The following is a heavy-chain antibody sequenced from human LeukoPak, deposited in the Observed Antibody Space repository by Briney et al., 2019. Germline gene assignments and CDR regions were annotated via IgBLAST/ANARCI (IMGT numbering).Heavy chain of an antibody. CDR2: ITTDGNSK. CDR3: GRVWGDCRIPPCYLEFAP. D-gene: IGHD2-15*01. Sequence: GRSLRLSCAASGFTFSTYGMHWVRQAPGKGLEWVALITTDGNSKYYGDSVKGRFTISRDNSKNTLFLQMNSLTTEDTVVYYPGRVWGDCRIPPCYLEFAPWGKGTLVTVSS. J-gene: IGHJ5*02. V-gene: IGHV3-30*03. CDR1: GFTFSTYG.